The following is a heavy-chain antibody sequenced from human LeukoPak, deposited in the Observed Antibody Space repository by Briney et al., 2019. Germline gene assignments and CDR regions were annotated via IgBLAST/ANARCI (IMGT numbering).Heavy chain of an antibody. CDR2: IYYSGST. D-gene: IGHD1-26*01. CDR3: ARHLAGATGGWFDP. V-gene: IGHV4-39*01. CDR1: GGSISSSSYY. J-gene: IGHJ5*02. Sequence: KASETLSLTCTVSGGSISSSSYYWGWIRQPPGKGLEWIGSIYYSGSTYYNPSLKSRVTISVDTSKNQFSLKLSSVTAADTAVYYCARHLAGATGGWFDPWGQGTLVTVSS.